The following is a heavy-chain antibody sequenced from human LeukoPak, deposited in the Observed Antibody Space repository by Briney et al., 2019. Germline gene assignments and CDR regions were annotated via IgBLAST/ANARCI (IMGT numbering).Heavy chain of an antibody. CDR1: GFTFSSYA. J-gene: IGHJ4*02. V-gene: IGHV3-23*01. Sequence: PGGSLRLSCAASGFTFSSYAMSWVRQAPGKGLEWVSAISGSGGSTYYADSVKGRFTISRDNSKNTLYLQMNSLRAEDTAVYYCAQERPNGYDLICGGDCYGPGYFDYWGQGTLVTVSS. D-gene: IGHD2-21*02. CDR3: AQERPNGYDLICGGDCYGPGYFDY. CDR2: ISGSGGST.